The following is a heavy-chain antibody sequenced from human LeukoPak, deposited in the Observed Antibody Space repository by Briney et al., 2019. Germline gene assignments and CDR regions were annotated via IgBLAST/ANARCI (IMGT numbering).Heavy chain of an antibody. CDR2: IYYSGST. D-gene: IGHD6-25*01. CDR3: ARELAAGGGHDLFDP. V-gene: IGHV4-31*03. CDR1: GGSISSGDYY. J-gene: IGHJ5*02. Sequence: SQTLSLTCTVSGGSISSGDYYWSWIRQHPGKGLEWIGYIYYSGSTYYNPSLKSRVTISVDTSKNQFSLKLSSATAADTAVYYCARELAAGGGHDLFDPWGQGTLVTVSS.